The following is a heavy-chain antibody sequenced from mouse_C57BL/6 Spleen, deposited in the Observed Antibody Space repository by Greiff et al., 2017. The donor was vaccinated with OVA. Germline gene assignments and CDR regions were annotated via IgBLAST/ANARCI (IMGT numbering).Heavy chain of an antibody. CDR1: GYTFTSYW. CDR2: IYPGSGST. CDR3: ARDDYDYYAMDY. V-gene: IGHV1-55*01. Sequence: VQLQQPGAELVKPGASVKMSCKASGYTFTSYWLTWVKQRPGQGLAWIGDIYPGSGSTNYNEKFKSKATLTVDTSSSTAYMQLSSLTSEDSAVYYCARDDYDYYAMDYWGQGTSVTVSS. J-gene: IGHJ4*01. D-gene: IGHD2-4*01.